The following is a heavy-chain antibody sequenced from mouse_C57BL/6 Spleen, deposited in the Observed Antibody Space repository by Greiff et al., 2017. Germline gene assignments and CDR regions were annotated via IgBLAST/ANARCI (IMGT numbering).Heavy chain of an antibody. V-gene: IGHV5-17*01. CDR2: ISSGSSTI. CDR3: ARPPYGSSNYYAMDY. Sequence: EVKVVESGGGLVKPGGSLKLSCAASGFTFSDYGMHWVRQAPEKGLEWVAYISSGSSTIYYADTVKGRFTISRDHAKNTLFLQMTSLRSEDTAMYYCARPPYGSSNYYAMDYWGQGTSVTVSS. D-gene: IGHD1-1*01. J-gene: IGHJ4*01. CDR1: GFTFSDYG.